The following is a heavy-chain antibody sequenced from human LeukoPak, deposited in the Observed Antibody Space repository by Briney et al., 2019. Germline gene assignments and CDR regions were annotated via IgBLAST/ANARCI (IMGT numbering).Heavy chain of an antibody. CDR2: ISSCGDTK. CDR3: AREMGGDYGSGTFFDL. J-gene: IGHJ4*02. D-gene: IGHD3-10*01. CDR1: EFVFSDYY. V-gene: IGHV3-11*01. Sequence: GGSLRLSCAASEFVFSDYYMSWVRQAPGKGLEWFSYISSCGDTKYYADSVKGRFTISRDNAKNSLYLQMNNLRAEDTAVYYCAREMGGDYGSGTFFDLWGQGNMVTVSS.